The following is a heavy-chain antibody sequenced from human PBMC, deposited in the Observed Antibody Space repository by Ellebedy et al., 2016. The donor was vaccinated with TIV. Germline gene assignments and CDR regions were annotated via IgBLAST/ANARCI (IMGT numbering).Heavy chain of an antibody. CDR1: GYTFTSYG. Sequence: AASVKVSCKASGYTFTSYGISWVRQAPGQGLEWMGWISAYNGNKNYAQKLQGRVTMTADTSTNTAYMDLRSLTSDDTAVYYCTRGSQRWVDYWGQGTLVTVSS. V-gene: IGHV1-18*01. D-gene: IGHD1-1*01. CDR3: TRGSQRWVDY. J-gene: IGHJ4*02. CDR2: ISAYNGNK.